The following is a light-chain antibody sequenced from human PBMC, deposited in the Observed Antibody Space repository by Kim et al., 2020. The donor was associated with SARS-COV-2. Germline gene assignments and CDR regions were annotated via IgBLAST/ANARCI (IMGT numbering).Light chain of an antibody. CDR1: SSDVGGYNY. CDR2: DGS. CDR3: SSYTSSSTLVV. J-gene: IGLJ2*01. V-gene: IGLV2-14*03. Sequence: QSITISCTGASSDVGGYNYVSGYQQHPGKAPKVMIYDGSNRPSGVSNRFSGSKSGNTASLTISGLQAEDEADYYCSSYTSSSTLVVFGGGTQLTVL.